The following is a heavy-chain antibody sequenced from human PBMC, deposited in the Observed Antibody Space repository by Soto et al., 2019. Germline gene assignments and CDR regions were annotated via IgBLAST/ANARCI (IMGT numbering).Heavy chain of an antibody. CDR1: GFTFSSYA. V-gene: IGHV3-64*01. CDR3: ARGMAEEQIFYYFDY. D-gene: IGHD3-9*01. CDR2: ISSNGGRT. J-gene: IGHJ4*02. Sequence: PGGSLRLSCAASGFTFSSYAMHWVRQAPGKGLEYVSAISSNGGRTYYANSVRGRFTSSRDNSKNTLYLQMGSLRAEDMAVYYCARGMAEEQIFYYFDYWGQGALVTVSS.